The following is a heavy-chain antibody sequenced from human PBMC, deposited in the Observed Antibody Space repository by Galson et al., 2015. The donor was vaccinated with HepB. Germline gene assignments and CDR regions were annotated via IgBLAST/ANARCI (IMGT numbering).Heavy chain of an antibody. CDR2: VNPSGGST. Sequence: SVKVSCKASGYTFTSHYIHWVRQAPGQGLEWMGIVNPSGGSTSYAQKFRGRVIMTRDTSTSTVFMELSSLRSEDTAVYYCARDRDYSDKSLYIDHWGQGPPVTVSS. CDR1: GYTFTSHY. D-gene: IGHD4-11*01. CDR3: ARDRDYSDKSLYIDH. V-gene: IGHV1-46*01. J-gene: IGHJ4*02.